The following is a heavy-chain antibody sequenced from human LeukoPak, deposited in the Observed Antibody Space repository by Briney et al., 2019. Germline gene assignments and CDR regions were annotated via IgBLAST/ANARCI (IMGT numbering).Heavy chain of an antibody. V-gene: IGHV3-11*04. CDR1: GFTFSDYN. CDR3: ARSWRLLWFGEDPPREAFDI. D-gene: IGHD3-10*01. Sequence: KPGGSLRLSCAASGFTFSDYNMRWIRQAPGKGLEWVSSISRSGSTKYYADSVKGRFTISRDNAKNSLFLQMNSLRAEDTAVYYCARSWRLLWFGEDPPREAFDIWGQGTMVTVSS. J-gene: IGHJ3*02. CDR2: ISRSGSTK.